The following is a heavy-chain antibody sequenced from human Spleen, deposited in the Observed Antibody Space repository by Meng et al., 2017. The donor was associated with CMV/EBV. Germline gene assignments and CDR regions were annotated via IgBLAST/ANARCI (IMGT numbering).Heavy chain of an antibody. CDR1: GFMFSTYN. J-gene: IGHJ4*02. D-gene: IGHD4-17*01. V-gene: IGHV3-21*04. CDR2: ISSTTTYI. Sequence: GGSLRLSCAASGFMFSTYNMNWVRQAPGKGLEWVSSISSTTTYIYYADSVKGRFTVSRDNAKNSLYLQMNSLRAEDTAIYYCAKEDGGLYGVLDSWGQGTLVTVSS. CDR3: AKEDGGLYGVLDS.